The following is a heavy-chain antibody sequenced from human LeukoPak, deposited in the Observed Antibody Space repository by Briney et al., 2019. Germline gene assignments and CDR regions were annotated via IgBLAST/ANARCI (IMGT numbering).Heavy chain of an antibody. J-gene: IGHJ5*02. D-gene: IGHD1-1*01. CDR1: GFTFSSYA. CDR2: ISGSGGST. V-gene: IGHV3-23*01. Sequence: GGSLRLSCAASGFTFSSYAMSWVRQAPGKGLEWVSAISGSGGSTYYAGSVKGRFTISRDNSKNTLYLQMNSLRAEDTAVYYCAKDYRSALWGGTTFDWFDPWGQGTLVTVSS. CDR3: AKDYRSALWGGTTFDWFDP.